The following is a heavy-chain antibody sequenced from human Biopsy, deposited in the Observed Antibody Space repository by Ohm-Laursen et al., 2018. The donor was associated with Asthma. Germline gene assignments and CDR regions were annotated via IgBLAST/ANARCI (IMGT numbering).Heavy chain of an antibody. CDR1: GGSMTPTSHY. D-gene: IGHD3-3*01. J-gene: IGHJ6*02. CDR3: ARRITIFGVVQKDHGMDA. Sequence: GTLSLTCTVSGGSMTPTSHYWDWIRQAPGKGLEWIGYISYGGKTSYNPSLKDRVTISRDTSKNQFSLRLTSVTAADTAVYFCARRITIFGVVQKDHGMDAWGQGTTVIVSS. CDR2: ISYGGKT. V-gene: IGHV4-39*01.